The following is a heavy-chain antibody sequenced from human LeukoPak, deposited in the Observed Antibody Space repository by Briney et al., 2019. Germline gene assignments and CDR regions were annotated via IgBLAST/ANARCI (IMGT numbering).Heavy chain of an antibody. J-gene: IGHJ3*02. CDR2: IYYSGST. V-gene: IGHV4-59*01. Sequence: SETLSLTCTVSGGSISSYYWSWIRQPPGKGLEWIGYIYYSGSTNYNPSLKSRVTISLDTSKNHFSLKLSSVTAADTAVYYCARSSYYYGADAFDIWGQGTMVTVSS. CDR1: GGSISSYY. D-gene: IGHD3-10*01. CDR3: ARSSYYYGADAFDI.